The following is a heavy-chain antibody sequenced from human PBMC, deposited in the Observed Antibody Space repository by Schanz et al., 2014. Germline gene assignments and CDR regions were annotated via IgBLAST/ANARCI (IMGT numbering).Heavy chain of an antibody. J-gene: IGHJ4*02. V-gene: IGHV1-18*01. Sequence: QVYLVQSGPEVAEPWASLKVSCKTSGYTFSSFFITWVRQAPGQGLEWMGWVNPYAGTTKYAQGLQGRVTMTTDTPATTAYLELGSLTTDDTAIYFWARAAASTLFGIALPSDYGYYGMDVWGQGTLVAVSS. D-gene: IGHD5-18*01. CDR1: GYTFSSFF. CDR3: ARAAASTLFGIALPSDYGYYGMDV. CDR2: VNPYAGTT.